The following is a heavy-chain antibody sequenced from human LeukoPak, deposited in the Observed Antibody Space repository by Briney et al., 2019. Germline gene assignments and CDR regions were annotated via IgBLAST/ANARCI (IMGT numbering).Heavy chain of an antibody. D-gene: IGHD6-19*01. J-gene: IGHJ5*02. CDR2: IYYSGST. CDR1: GGSISSGGYY. Sequence: PSETLSLTCTVSGGSISSGGYYWSWIRQHPGKGLEWIGYIYYSGSTYYNPSLKSRVTISVDTSKNQFSLKLSSVTAADTALYYCARDVGMAVAGHHWFDPWGQGTLVTVSS. V-gene: IGHV4-31*03. CDR3: ARDVGMAVAGHHWFDP.